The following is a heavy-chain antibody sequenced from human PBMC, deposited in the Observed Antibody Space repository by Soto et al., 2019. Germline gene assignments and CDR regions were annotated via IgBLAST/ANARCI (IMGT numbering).Heavy chain of an antibody. D-gene: IGHD5-18*01. V-gene: IGHV3-30*18. J-gene: IGHJ3*02. Sequence: LVESGGGVVQPGRSLRLSCAASGFTFSSYGMHWVRQAPGKGLEWVTFISYDGSDKYSADSVTGRFTISRDNSKNTLYLQMNSLRPEDTAIYYCTKNRGYTYGFDAFAIWGQGTMVTVSS. CDR3: TKNRGYTYGFDAFAI. CDR1: GFTFSSYG. CDR2: ISYDGSDK.